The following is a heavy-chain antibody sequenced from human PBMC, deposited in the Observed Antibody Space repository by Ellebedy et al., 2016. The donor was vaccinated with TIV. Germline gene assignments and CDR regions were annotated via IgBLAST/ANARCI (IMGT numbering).Heavy chain of an antibody. CDR3: AREPVGVGPAFDV. CDR1: GLTFSSHA. V-gene: IGHV3-23*01. CDR2: IPQSGGNT. D-gene: IGHD4-23*01. Sequence: PGGSLRLSCAASGLTFSSHAMSWVRQAPGKGLEWVSAIPQSGGNTYYADSQKGRFTISRDNSKDTLFLQINSLRAEDTAIYFCAREPVGVGPAFDVWGQGTMVTVSS. J-gene: IGHJ3*01.